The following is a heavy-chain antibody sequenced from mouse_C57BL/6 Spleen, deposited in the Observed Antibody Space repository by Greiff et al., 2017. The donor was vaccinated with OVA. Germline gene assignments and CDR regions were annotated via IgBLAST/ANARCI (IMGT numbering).Heavy chain of an antibody. Sequence: VQLQQPGAELVMPGASVKLSCKASGYTFTSYWMHWVKQRPGQGLEWIGEIDPSDSYTNYNQKFKGKSTLTVDKSSSTAYMQLSSLTSEDSAVYYCARADDYAGFAYWGQGTLVTVSA. CDR3: ARADDYAGFAY. J-gene: IGHJ3*01. CDR2: IDPSDSYT. D-gene: IGHD2-4*01. V-gene: IGHV1-69*01. CDR1: GYTFTSYW.